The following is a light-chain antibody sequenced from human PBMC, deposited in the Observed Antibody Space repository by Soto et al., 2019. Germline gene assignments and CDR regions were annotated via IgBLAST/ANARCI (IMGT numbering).Light chain of an antibody. CDR2: DAS. CDR1: QSVRSSY. CDR3: QQYAISPKT. V-gene: IGKV3-20*01. J-gene: IGKJ1*01. Sequence: EIVLTQSPGTLSLSPGERATLSCRASQSVRSSYLAWYQQKPGQAPRLLIYDASNRATGIPDRFSGSGSGTDFTLTINRLEPEDFAFYYCQQYAISPKTFGQGTKVEIK.